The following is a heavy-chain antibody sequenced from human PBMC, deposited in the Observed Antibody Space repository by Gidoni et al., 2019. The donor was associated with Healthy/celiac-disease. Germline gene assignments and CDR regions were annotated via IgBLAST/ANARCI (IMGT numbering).Heavy chain of an antibody. V-gene: IGHV3-30*18. Sequence: QVQLVESGGGVVQPGRSLGLPCAASGFTFSSYGMHWVRQAPGKGLEWVAVISYDGSNKYYADSVKGRFTISRDNSKNTLYLQMNSLRAEDTAVYYCAKDDYAFDIWGQGTMVTVSS. CDR1: GFTFSSYG. D-gene: IGHD2-21*01. CDR3: AKDDYAFDI. CDR2: ISYDGSNK. J-gene: IGHJ3*02.